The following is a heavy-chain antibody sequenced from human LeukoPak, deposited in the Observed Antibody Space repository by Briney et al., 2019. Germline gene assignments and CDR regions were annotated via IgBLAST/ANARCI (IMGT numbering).Heavy chain of an antibody. CDR1: GGSISSYY. CDR3: ARARVLGRVGVTLGDNWFDP. D-gene: IGHD3-10*01. J-gene: IGHJ5*02. CDR2: ISYSGNT. Sequence: SETLSLTCTVAGGSISSYYWGWIRQPPGKGLEWIGSISYSGNTYYNPSLKSRVTISVDTSKNQFSLKLSSVTAADTAEYYCARARVLGRVGVTLGDNWFDPWGQGTLVTVSS. V-gene: IGHV4-39*07.